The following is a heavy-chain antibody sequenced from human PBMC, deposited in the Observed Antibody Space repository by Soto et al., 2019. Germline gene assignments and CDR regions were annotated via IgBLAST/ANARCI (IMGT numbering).Heavy chain of an antibody. D-gene: IGHD3-22*01. CDR3: ARTGYYDSSGYYFDAFDI. CDR1: GGSISSYY. Sequence: KPSETLSLTCTVSGGSISSYYWSWIRQPPGKGLEWIGYIYYSGSTNYNPSLKSRVTISVDTSKNQFSLKLSSVTAADTAVYYCARTGYYDSSGYYFDAFDIWGQGTTVTVSS. CDR2: IYYSGST. V-gene: IGHV4-59*01. J-gene: IGHJ3*02.